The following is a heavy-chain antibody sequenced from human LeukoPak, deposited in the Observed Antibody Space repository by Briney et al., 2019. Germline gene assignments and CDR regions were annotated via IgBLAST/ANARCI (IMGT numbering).Heavy chain of an antibody. J-gene: IGHJ4*02. CDR2: IYYSGST. V-gene: IGHV4-31*03. CDR1: GGSISSGGYY. Sequence: SQTLSLTCTVSGGSISSGGYYWSWIRQHPGKGLEWIGYIYYSGSTYYNPSLKSRVTMSVDTSENQFSLKLSSVTAADTAVYYCATTVGSYFVYWSQGTLVTVSS. CDR3: ATTVGSYFVY. D-gene: IGHD3-16*01.